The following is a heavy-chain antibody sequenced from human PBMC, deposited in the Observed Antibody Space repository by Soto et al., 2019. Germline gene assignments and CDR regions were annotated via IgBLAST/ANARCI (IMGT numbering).Heavy chain of an antibody. V-gene: IGHV5-51*01. Sequence: GESLKISWKGSGYSFTIYWIGWVRQMPGKGLEWMGIIYPGPSDTRYNPSFQDQLTISADTSISTAYLQWSGLKASDSAMFYCATQMATSQDAFDIWGQGTMVTVSS. CDR3: ATQMATSQDAFDI. CDR2: IYPGPSDT. D-gene: IGHD5-12*01. CDR1: GYSFTIYW. J-gene: IGHJ3*02.